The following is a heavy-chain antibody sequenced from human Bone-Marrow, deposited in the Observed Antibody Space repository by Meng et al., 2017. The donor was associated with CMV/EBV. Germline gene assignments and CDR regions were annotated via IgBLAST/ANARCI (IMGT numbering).Heavy chain of an antibody. J-gene: IGHJ3*02. Sequence: GGSLRLSCAASGFTFSNYAMTWVRQAPGKGLEWVSAISGSGGSTYYADSIRGRFTISRDNSKNTLYLQMNSLRAEDTAVYYCAKILRGWLVDVFDIWGQGTMVTVSS. D-gene: IGHD3-22*01. CDR3: AKILRGWLVDVFDI. CDR1: GFTFSNYA. V-gene: IGHV3-23*01. CDR2: ISGSGGST.